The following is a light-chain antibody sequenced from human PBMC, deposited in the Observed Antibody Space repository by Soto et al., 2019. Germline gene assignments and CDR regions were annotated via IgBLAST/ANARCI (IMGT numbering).Light chain of an antibody. J-gene: IGKJ4*01. Sequence: VMTQSPLSLPVTPGEPASISCRSSQSLLHSDGYNHLDWYLQKPGQSPQLLTYLTYHRASGVPDRFSGSGSGTEFTLKVSRVEAEDVGVYYCMQSLQSRSFGGGT. CDR3: MQSLQSRS. V-gene: IGKV2-28*01. CDR1: QSLLHSDGYNH. CDR2: LTY.